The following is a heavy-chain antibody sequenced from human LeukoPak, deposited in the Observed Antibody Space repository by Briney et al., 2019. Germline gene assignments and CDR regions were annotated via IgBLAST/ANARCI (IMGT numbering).Heavy chain of an antibody. CDR2: ISSSSSYI. V-gene: IGHV3-21*01. Sequence: GGSLRLSCAASGFTFSSYSMNWVRQAPGKGLEWVLSISSSSSYIYYADSVKGRFTISRDNAKNSLYLQMNSLRAEDTAVYYCARDRYYYDSSGTHYFDYWGQGTLVTVSS. CDR1: GFTFSSYS. D-gene: IGHD3-22*01. CDR3: ARDRYYYDSSGTHYFDY. J-gene: IGHJ4*02.